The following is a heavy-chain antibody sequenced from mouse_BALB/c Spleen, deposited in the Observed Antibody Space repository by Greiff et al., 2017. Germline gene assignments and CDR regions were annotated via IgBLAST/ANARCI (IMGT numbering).Heavy chain of an antibody. Sequence: EVQRVESGGGLVKPGGSLKLSCAASGFTFSSYAMSWVRQSPEKRLEWVAEISSGGSYTYYPDTVTGRFTISRDNAKNTLYLEMSSLRSEDTAMYYCARDGRSWFAYWGQGTLVTVSA. CDR2: ISSGGSYT. V-gene: IGHV5-9-4*01. CDR1: GFTFSSYA. CDR3: ARDGRSWFAY. D-gene: IGHD1-1*02. J-gene: IGHJ3*01.